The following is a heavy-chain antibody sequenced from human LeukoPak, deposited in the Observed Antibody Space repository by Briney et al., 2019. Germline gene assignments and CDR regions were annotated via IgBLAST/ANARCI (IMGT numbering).Heavy chain of an antibody. CDR1: GYTFTNYA. D-gene: IGHD3-10*01. J-gene: IGHJ3*02. V-gene: IGHV1-3*01. CDR2: INGGLENT. Sequence: VASVKVSCKASGYTFTNYAIHWVRQAPGQSLEWMGQINGGLENTKYSQRFLGRVTITRDISANTAYMELSSLTSEDTAVYYCARSRSGGDAFDIWGQGTMVTVSS. CDR3: ARSRSGGDAFDI.